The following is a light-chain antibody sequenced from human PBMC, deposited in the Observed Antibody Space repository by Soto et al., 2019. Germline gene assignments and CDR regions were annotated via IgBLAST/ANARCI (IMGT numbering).Light chain of an antibody. V-gene: IGLV2-14*01. CDR3: CSYTTSNTRQIV. CDR1: SRDVGGYNY. Sequence: QSVLTQPASVSGSPGQSITISCTGTSRDVGGYNYVSWYQQQPGKTPKFMIYDVSNRPSGVSNRFSGSKSGNTASLTISGLQAEDEADYYCCSYTTSNTRQIVFGTGT. J-gene: IGLJ1*01. CDR2: DVS.